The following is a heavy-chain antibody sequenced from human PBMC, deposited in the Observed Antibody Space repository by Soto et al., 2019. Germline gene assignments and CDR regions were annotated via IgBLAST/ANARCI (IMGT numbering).Heavy chain of an antibody. D-gene: IGHD6-19*01. V-gene: IGHV1-18*01. Sequence: QVQLVQSGAEVKKPGASVKVSCKASGYTFSNYGITWVRQAPGQGLEWMGWISAYNGDTNYAQKLQGRVNLMTDTSTSTADVELRSLRSDDTAVYFCARIEGVAGAPYYYYMDVWGKGTAVTVSS. CDR3: ARIEGVAGAPYYYYMDV. CDR1: GYTFSNYG. J-gene: IGHJ6*03. CDR2: ISAYNGDT.